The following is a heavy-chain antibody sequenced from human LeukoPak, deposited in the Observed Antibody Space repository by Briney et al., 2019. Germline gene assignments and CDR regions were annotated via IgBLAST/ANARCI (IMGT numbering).Heavy chain of an antibody. CDR2: INPNNGGT. J-gene: IGHJ4*02. CDR1: GNTFTVYY. D-gene: IGHD1-26*01. Sequence: ASVKVSCKASGNTFTVYYMHWLRQAPGQGLEWMGRINPNNGGTNYAQNFQGRVTMTRDTSISTAYMELSSLISDDTAVYYCASQNMEWELLAFDYWGQGTLVTVSS. V-gene: IGHV1-2*06. CDR3: ASQNMEWELLAFDY.